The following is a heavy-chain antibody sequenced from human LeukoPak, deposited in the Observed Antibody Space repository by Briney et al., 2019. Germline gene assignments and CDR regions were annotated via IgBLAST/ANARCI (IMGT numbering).Heavy chain of an antibody. CDR2: INPSGGST. Sequence: GASVKVSCKASGYTFTSYYMHWVRQAPGQGLEWMGIINPSGGSTSYAQKFQGRVTMTRDTSTSTVYMELSSLRSEDTAVYYCARDQHDYGESSIVPTQTLLYGMDVWGQGTTVTVSS. D-gene: IGHD4-17*01. CDR1: GYTFTSYY. CDR3: ARDQHDYGESSIVPTQTLLYGMDV. J-gene: IGHJ6*02. V-gene: IGHV1-46*01.